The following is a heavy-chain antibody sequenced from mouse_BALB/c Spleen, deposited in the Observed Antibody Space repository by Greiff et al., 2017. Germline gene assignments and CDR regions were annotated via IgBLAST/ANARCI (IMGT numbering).Heavy chain of an antibody. CDR1: GYTFTSYW. D-gene: IGHD2-4*01. CDR2: IYPSDSYT. V-gene: IGHV1-69*02. Sequence: QVQLQQSGAELVRPGASVKLSCKASGYTFTSYWINWVKQRPGQGLEWIGNIYPSDSYTNYNQKFKDKATLTADTSSSTAYMQLSSLTSEDSAVYFCARWGLRRGPYAMDYWGQGTSVTVSS. CDR3: ARWGLRRGPYAMDY. J-gene: IGHJ4*01.